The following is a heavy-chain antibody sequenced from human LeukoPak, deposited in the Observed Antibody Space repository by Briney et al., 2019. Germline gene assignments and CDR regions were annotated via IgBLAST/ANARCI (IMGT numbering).Heavy chain of an antibody. Sequence: GGSLRLSCGASGFTFSNYAMSWVRHAPEKGLEWVSAISASGISTYYADSVKGRFTISRDNSKNTLYLQMNSLRADDTAVYYCARDSGYCSSTTCRLEYWGQGTLVTVSS. V-gene: IGHV3-23*01. CDR1: GFTFSNYA. CDR2: ISASGIST. D-gene: IGHD2-2*01. CDR3: ARDSGYCSSTTCRLEY. J-gene: IGHJ4*02.